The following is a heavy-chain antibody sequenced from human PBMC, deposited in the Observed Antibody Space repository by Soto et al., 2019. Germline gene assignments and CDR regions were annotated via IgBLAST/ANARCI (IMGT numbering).Heavy chain of an antibody. D-gene: IGHD1-26*01. V-gene: IGHV3-73*01. CDR1: GFTFSGST. J-gene: IGHJ4*02. CDR2: TRSKTYSYAT. Sequence: GGSLRLSCATSGFTFSGSTIHWVRQASGKGLEWVGRTRSKTYSYATAYAASVKGRFTISRDDSQSTAYLQMNSLKTEDTAVYYCARDYTGSYFWGQGTLVIVSS. CDR3: ARDYTGSYF.